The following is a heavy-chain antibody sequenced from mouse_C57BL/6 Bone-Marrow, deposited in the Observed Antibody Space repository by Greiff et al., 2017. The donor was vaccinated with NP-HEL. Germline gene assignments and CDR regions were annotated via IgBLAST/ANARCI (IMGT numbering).Heavy chain of an antibody. V-gene: IGHV5-9-1*02. CDR3: TRDTAYYGKEGYYCDY. D-gene: IGHD2-10*01. CDR1: GFTFSSYA. CDR2: ISRGGDYI. Sequence: EVMLVESGEGLVKPGGSLKLSCAASGFTFSSYAMSWVRQTPEKRLEWVAYISRGGDYIYYADTVKGRFTISRDNARNTLYLQLSSLKSEDTAMYYCTRDTAYYGKEGYYCDYWGQGTTLTVSS. J-gene: IGHJ2*01.